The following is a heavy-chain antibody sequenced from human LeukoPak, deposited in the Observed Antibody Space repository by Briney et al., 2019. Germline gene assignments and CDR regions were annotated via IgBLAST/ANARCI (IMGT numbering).Heavy chain of an antibody. V-gene: IGHV3-9*01. D-gene: IGHD6-19*01. Sequence: GGSLRLSCAASGFTFSSYDMHWVRQAPGKGLEWVSGISWNSGSIGYADSVKGRFTISRDNAKNSLYLQMNSLRAEDTALYYCAKSSGWYYFDYWGQGTLVTASS. CDR2: ISWNSGSI. CDR1: GFTFSSYD. CDR3: AKSSGWYYFDY. J-gene: IGHJ4*02.